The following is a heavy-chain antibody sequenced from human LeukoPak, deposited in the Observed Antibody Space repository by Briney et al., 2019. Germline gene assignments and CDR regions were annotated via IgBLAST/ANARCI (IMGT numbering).Heavy chain of an antibody. Sequence: PGRSLRLSCAASGFTFSSYAMHWVRQAPGKGLEWVAVISYDGSNKYYADSVKGRFTISRDNSKNTLYLQMNSLRAEDTAVYYCAREKRPVPASYYYYGMDVWGQGTTVTVSS. J-gene: IGHJ6*02. V-gene: IGHV3-30-3*01. D-gene: IGHD3-10*01. CDR1: GFTFSSYA. CDR2: ISYDGSNK. CDR3: AREKRPVPASYYYYGMDV.